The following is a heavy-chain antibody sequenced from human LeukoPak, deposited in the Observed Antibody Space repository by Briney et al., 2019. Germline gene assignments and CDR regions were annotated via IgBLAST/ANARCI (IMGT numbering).Heavy chain of an antibody. J-gene: IGHJ4*02. CDR3: ARDRAYGGPFDY. CDR2: IWYDGSNK. Sequence: GGSLRLSCAASGFTFSSYGMHWVRQAPGKGLEWVAVIWYDGSNKYYADSVKGRFTISRDNSKNTLYLRMNSLRAEDTAVYYCARDRAYGGPFDYWGQGTLVTVSS. CDR1: GFTFSSYG. V-gene: IGHV3-33*01. D-gene: IGHD4-23*01.